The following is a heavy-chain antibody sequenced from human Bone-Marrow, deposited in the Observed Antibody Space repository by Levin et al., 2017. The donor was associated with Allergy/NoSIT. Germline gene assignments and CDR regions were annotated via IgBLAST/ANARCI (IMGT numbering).Heavy chain of an antibody. CDR3: AKGGGYSGCRPRFYGKNWRGWFDP. D-gene: IGHD5-12*01. Sequence: PGGSLRLSCAASGFTFSSYAMSRVRQAPGKGLEWVSAISGSGGSTYYADSVKGRFTISRDNSKNTLYLQMNSLRAEDTAVYYCAKGGGYSGCRPRFYGKNWRGWFDPWGQGTLVTVSS. CDR2: ISGSGGST. CDR1: GFTFSSYA. J-gene: IGHJ5*02. V-gene: IGHV3-23*01.